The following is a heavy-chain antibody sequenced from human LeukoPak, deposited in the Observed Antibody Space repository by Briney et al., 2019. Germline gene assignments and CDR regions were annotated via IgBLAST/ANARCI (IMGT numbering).Heavy chain of an antibody. J-gene: IGHJ3*02. V-gene: IGHV3-30-3*01. Sequence: GGSLRLSCAASGFTFSSYWMSWVRQAPGKGLEWVAVISYDGSNKYYADSVKGRFTISRDNSKNTLYLQMNSLRAEDTAVYYCARGGSYPVVPAAPGAFDIWGQGTMVTVSS. CDR1: GFTFSSYW. CDR3: ARGGSYPVVPAAPGAFDI. D-gene: IGHD2-2*01. CDR2: ISYDGSNK.